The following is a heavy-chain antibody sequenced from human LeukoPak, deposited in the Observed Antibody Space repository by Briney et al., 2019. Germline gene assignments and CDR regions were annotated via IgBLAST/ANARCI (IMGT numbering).Heavy chain of an antibody. J-gene: IGHJ4*02. D-gene: IGHD5-24*01. Sequence: ASVKVSCKASGYTFTGYYIHWVRQAPGQGLEWMGWINPNSGGTKYTQKFQGRVTMTRDTSISTAYMEVNSLTSDDTAVYYCARSKDIRMGSKRGIEMDYWGQGTLVTVSS. V-gene: IGHV1-2*02. CDR2: INPNSGGT. CDR3: ARSKDIRMGSKRGIEMDY. CDR1: GYTFTGYY.